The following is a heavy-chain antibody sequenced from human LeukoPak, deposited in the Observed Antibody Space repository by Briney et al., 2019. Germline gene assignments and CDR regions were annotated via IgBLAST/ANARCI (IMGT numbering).Heavy chain of an antibody. CDR2: INPIGGGT. CDR1: GYTFTGYS. CDR3: ARERGYCASSSCYTSDAFDI. Sequence: ASVKVSCKTSGYTFTGYSIHWVRQAPGHGLDWMGWINPIGGGTIYAQRFQGRVSMTRDTSINTAHMELSRLRSDDTAVYYCARERGYCASSSCYTSDAFDIWGQGTMVIVSS. J-gene: IGHJ3*02. D-gene: IGHD2-2*02. V-gene: IGHV1-2*02.